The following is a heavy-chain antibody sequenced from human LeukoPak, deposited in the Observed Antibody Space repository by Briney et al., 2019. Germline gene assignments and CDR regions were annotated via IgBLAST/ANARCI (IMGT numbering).Heavy chain of an antibody. Sequence: PSETLSLTCTVSGGSISSYYWSWIRQPAGKGLEWIGYIYYSGSTNYNPSLKSRVTISVDTSKNQFSLKLSSVTAADTAVYYCARAYDILTGTDAFDIWGQGTMVTVSS. CDR2: IYYSGST. CDR3: ARAYDILTGTDAFDI. J-gene: IGHJ3*02. CDR1: GGSISSYY. V-gene: IGHV4-59*01. D-gene: IGHD3-9*01.